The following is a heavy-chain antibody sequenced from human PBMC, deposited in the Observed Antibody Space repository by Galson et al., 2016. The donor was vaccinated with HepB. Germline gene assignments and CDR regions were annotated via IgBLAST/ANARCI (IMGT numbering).Heavy chain of an antibody. D-gene: IGHD3-22*01. CDR1: EFTIPFSNVW. CDR2: IKGKPDGGTT. CDR3: TTLRPDYYESSGYLSN. J-gene: IGHJ1*01. Sequence: SLRLSCAASEFTIPFSNVWMTWVRQAPGKGLEWVGRIKGKPDGGTTDYAAPVKGRFLISRHDSKNTLYLHMSSLKTEDTAMYYCTTLRPDYYESSGYLSNWGQGTLVTVSS. V-gene: IGHV3-15*01.